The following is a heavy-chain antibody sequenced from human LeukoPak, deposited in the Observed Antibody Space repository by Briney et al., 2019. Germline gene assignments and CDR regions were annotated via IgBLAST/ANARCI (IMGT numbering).Heavy chain of an antibody. J-gene: IGHJ4*02. Sequence: GGSLRLSCAASGFIFSSYAMSWVRQAPGKGLEWVSAISGSGGSTYYADSVKGRFTISRDNSKNTLYLQMNSLRAEDTAVYYCAKGTVVVPAAPFDYWGQGTLVTVSS. V-gene: IGHV3-23*01. CDR2: ISGSGGST. CDR3: AKGTVVVPAAPFDY. CDR1: GFIFSSYA. D-gene: IGHD2-2*01.